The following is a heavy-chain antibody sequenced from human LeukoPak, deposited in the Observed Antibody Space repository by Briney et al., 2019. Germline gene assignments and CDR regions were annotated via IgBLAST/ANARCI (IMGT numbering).Heavy chain of an antibody. CDR1: GGTFSSYA. D-gene: IGHD3-9*01. V-gene: IGHV1-69*04. CDR2: IIPILGIA. CDR3: ARVPYDILTGYYNAYYFDY. J-gene: IGHJ4*02. Sequence: SVKVSCKASGGTFSSYAISWVRQAPGQGLEWMGRIIPILGIANYAQKFQGRVTITADKSTSTAYMELSSLRSEDTAVYYCARVPYDILTGYYNAYYFDYWGQGALVTVSS.